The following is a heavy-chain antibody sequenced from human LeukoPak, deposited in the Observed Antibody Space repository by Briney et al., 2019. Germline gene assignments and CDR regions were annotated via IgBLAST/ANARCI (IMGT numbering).Heavy chain of an antibody. CDR2: IIPIFGTA. Sequence: SVKVSCKXSGGTFSSYAISWVRRSPGQGLEGMGRIIPIFGTANYAQKFQGRVTITTDESTSTAYMELSSLRSEDTAVYYCATLGYDFWSGYNNPYWYFDLWGRGTLVTVSS. CDR3: ATLGYDFWSGYNNPYWYFDL. V-gene: IGHV1-69*05. CDR1: GGTFSSYA. J-gene: IGHJ2*01. D-gene: IGHD3-3*01.